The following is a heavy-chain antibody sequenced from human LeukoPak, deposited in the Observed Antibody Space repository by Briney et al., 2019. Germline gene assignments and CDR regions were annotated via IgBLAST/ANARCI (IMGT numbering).Heavy chain of an antibody. CDR3: ARVEYYGSGSLWFDP. D-gene: IGHD3-10*01. CDR1: GGSISSYY. V-gene: IGHV4-59*01. J-gene: IGHJ5*02. CDR2: IYYSGST. Sequence: SETLSLTCTVSGGSISSYYWSWIRQPPGKGLEWIGYIYYSGSTNYNPSLKSRVTISVDTTKNQFSLKLSSVTAADTAVYYCARVEYYGSGSLWFDPWGQGTLVTVSS.